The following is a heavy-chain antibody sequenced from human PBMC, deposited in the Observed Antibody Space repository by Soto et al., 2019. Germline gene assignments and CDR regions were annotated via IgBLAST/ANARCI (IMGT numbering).Heavy chain of an antibody. CDR2: ISYDGSKK. J-gene: IGHJ4*02. CDR3: ARDPSPHGSLGFDY. V-gene: IGHV3-30-3*01. CDR1: GFTFSSYA. Sequence: QVQLVESGGGVVQPGRSLRLSCAASGFTFSSYAMHWVRQTPGKGLEWVAAISYDGSKKYYADSVKGRFTISRDNSKNTLYVQMNSLRAEDTAVYYCARDPSPHGSLGFDYWGQGTLVTVSS.